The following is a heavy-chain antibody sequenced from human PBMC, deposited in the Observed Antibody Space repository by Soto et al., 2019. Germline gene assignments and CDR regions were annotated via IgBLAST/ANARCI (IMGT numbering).Heavy chain of an antibody. V-gene: IGHV5-51*01. D-gene: IGHD3-3*01. J-gene: IGHJ4*02. CDR2: IYPGDSDT. CDR3: ARRYDFWSGYSYYFDY. CDR1: GYSFTSYW. Sequence: GQSLKISCKVSGYSFTSYWIGWVRQMHGKGLEWMGIIYPGDSDTRYSPSFQGQVTISADKSISTAYLQWSSLKASDTAMYYCARRYDFWSGYSYYFDYWGQGTLVIVSS.